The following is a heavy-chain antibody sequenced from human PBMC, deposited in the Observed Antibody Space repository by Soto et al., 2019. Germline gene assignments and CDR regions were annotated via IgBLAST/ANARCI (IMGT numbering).Heavy chain of an antibody. CDR3: ARDLAAADY. J-gene: IGHJ4*02. Sequence: QVQLVQSGAEVKKPGASVKISCKTSGYIFINYYIHWVRQAPGQGLEWVALFNPMSGSTNYAQKLQGRVNVTRDPSTRTVYIELSSLISEDTAVYYCARDLAAADYWGKETLVTVSS. CDR1: GYIFINYY. CDR2: FNPMSGST. D-gene: IGHD6-13*01. V-gene: IGHV1-46*04.